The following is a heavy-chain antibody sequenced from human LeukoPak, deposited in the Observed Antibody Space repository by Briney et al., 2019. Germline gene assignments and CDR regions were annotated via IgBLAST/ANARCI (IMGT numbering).Heavy chain of an antibody. V-gene: IGHV4-39*01. J-gene: IGHJ2*01. D-gene: IGHD1-26*01. CDR1: GGSINY. CDR2: LYCGTT. CDR3: ARVEDMGDYRYWYFEV. Sequence: PSETLSFTCTVSGGSINYGGWIRQPPGKGLEWIGSLYCGTTHYNPSLKSRVTISVDTSKNQFSLKLSSVTAADTAVYYCARVEDMGDYRYWYFEVWGRGTLVTVSS.